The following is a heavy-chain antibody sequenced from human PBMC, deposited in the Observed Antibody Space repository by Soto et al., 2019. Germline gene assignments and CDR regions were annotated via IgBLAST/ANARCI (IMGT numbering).Heavy chain of an antibody. Sequence: EVQLVESGGGLVQPGGSLRLSCAASGFTFSIYDMHWVRQPKGKGLEWVSAIGTAGNTYYPDSVKGRFTISRENATKSLYLQLNSLRVGDTAVYYCARAARASYHNIAFWGQGTLVTVSS. V-gene: IGHV3-13*01. CDR3: ARAARASYHNIAF. CDR2: IGTAGNT. CDR1: GFTFSIYD. J-gene: IGHJ4*02. D-gene: IGHD1-26*01.